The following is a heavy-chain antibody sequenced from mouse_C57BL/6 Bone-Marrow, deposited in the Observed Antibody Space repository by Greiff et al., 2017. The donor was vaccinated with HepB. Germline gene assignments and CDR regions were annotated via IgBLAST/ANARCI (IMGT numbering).Heavy chain of an antibody. CDR3: ARHGDHYYAMDY. Sequence: DVMLVESGGGLVQPGESLKLSCESNEYEFPSHDMSWVRKTPEKRLELVAAINSDGGSTYYPDTMERRFIISRGNTKKTLYLQMSSLRSEDTALYYCARHGDHYYAMDYWGQGTSVTVSS. J-gene: IGHJ4*01. D-gene: IGHD3-3*01. CDR1: EYEFPSHD. CDR2: INSDGGST. V-gene: IGHV5-2*01.